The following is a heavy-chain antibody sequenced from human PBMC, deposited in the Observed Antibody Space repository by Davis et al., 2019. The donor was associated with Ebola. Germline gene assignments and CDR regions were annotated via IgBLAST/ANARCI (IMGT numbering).Heavy chain of an antibody. Sequence: GESLKISCAASGFTFSSYAMHWVRQAPGKGLEWVAVISYDGSNKYYADSVKGRFTISRDNSKNTLYLQMNSLRAEDTVVYYCARAPGLGCSSTSCYLDFQHWGQGTLVTVSS. D-gene: IGHD2-2*01. CDR1: GFTFSSYA. J-gene: IGHJ1*01. CDR2: ISYDGSNK. CDR3: ARAPGLGCSSTSCYLDFQH. V-gene: IGHV3-30*04.